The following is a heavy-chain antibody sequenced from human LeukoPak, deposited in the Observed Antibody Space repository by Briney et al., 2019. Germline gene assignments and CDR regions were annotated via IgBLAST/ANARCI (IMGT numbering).Heavy chain of an antibody. Sequence: SGPTLVKPTQTLTLTCTFSGFSLSTSGVGVGWIRQPPGKALEWLALIYWNDDKRYSPSLKSRLTITKDTSKNQVVLTMTNMDPVDTATYYCAHRSSTIFGVVIDPPGAYNWFDPWGQGTLVTVSS. CDR3: AHRSSTIFGVVIDPPGAYNWFDP. CDR2: IYWNDDK. V-gene: IGHV2-5*01. J-gene: IGHJ5*02. D-gene: IGHD3-3*01. CDR1: GFSLSTSGVG.